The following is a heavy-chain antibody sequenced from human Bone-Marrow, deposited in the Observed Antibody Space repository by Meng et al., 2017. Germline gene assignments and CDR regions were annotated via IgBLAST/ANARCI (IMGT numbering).Heavy chain of an antibody. Sequence: GESLKISCAASGFSFSDYWMTWVRQAPGKGLEWVASIKPDGSETKYVDSVKGRFTISRDNAKKSLLLQMNSLRAEDTAVYYCASGYTMIVNWGQGTMVTVSS. J-gene: IGHJ3*01. CDR3: ASGYTMIVN. CDR2: IKPDGSET. V-gene: IGHV3-7*01. D-gene: IGHD3-22*01. CDR1: GFSFSDYW.